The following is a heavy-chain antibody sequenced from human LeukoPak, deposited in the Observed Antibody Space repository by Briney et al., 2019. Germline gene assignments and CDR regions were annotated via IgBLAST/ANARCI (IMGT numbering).Heavy chain of an antibody. D-gene: IGHD5-24*01. Sequence: ASVKVSCKASGGTFSSYAISWVRQAPGQGLEWMGGIIPIFGTANYAQKFQGRVTITTDESTSTAYMELSSLRSEDTAVYYCARGTIYYYYYYMDVWGKGSTVTVSS. CDR3: ARGTIYYYYYYMDV. CDR2: IIPIFGTA. V-gene: IGHV1-69*05. CDR1: GGTFSSYA. J-gene: IGHJ6*03.